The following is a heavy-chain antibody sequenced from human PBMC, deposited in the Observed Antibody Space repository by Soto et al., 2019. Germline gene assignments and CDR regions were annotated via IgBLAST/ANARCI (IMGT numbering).Heavy chain of an antibody. D-gene: IGHD3-22*01. Sequence: QITLKESGPTLVKPTQTLTLTCTSSGFSLTTSGVGVGWIRQPPGEALEWLALIYWDADERYNPSLRARLTISQDTSKNQVVLTMTNMDPVDTATYYCAHRRPNQYDRSGSRYNWFDPWGQGTLVTVSS. V-gene: IGHV2-5*02. CDR3: AHRRPNQYDRSGSRYNWFDP. J-gene: IGHJ5*02. CDR1: GFSLTTSGVG. CDR2: IYWDADE.